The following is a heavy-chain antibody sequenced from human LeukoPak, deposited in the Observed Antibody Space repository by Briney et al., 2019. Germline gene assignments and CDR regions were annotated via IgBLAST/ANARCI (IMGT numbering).Heavy chain of an antibody. V-gene: IGHV4-59*01. J-gene: IGHJ6*02. D-gene: IGHD2-15*01. CDR3: ARYLLGCSGGSCYRRSLGEYYGMDV. CDR1: GGSISSYY. CDR2: LYYSGST. Sequence: PSETLSLTCTVSGGSISSYYWSWIRQPPGKGMEWIGYLYYSGSTNYNPSLKSRVTISVDTSKNQFSLKLSSVTAADTAVYYCARYLLGCSGGSCYRRSLGEYYGMDVWGQGTTVTVSS.